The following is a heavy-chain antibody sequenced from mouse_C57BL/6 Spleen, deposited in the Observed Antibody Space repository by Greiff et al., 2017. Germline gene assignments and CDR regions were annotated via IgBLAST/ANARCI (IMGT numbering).Heavy chain of an antibody. V-gene: IGHV2-5*01. CDR1: GFSLTSYG. J-gene: IGHJ4*01. CDR3: AKNERGGITTVNAMDY. CDR2: IWRGGST. D-gene: IGHD1-1*01. Sequence: QVQLQQSGPGLVQPSQSLSITCTVSGFSLTSYGVHWVRQSPGKGLEWLGVIWRGGSTDYNAAFMSRLSITKDNSKSQVFFKMNSLQADDTAIYYCAKNERGGITTVNAMDYWGQGTSVTVSS.